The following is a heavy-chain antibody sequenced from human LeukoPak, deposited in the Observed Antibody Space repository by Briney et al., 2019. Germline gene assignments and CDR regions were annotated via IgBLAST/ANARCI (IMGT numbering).Heavy chain of an antibody. CDR3: AMTEKVGAFDY. J-gene: IGHJ4*02. CDR1: GVSISRGSYY. D-gene: IGHD1-26*01. Sequence: SSETLSLTCTLSGVSISRGSYYWGWIRQPPGKGLEWIGTIYYSGSTYYNPSLKSRVTISVDTSKNQFSLKLTSVTAADTAVYYCAMTEKVGAFDYWGQGTLVTVSS. V-gene: IGHV4-39*01. CDR2: IYYSGST.